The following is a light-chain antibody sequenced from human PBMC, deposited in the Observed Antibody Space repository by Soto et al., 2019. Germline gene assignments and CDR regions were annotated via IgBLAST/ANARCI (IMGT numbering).Light chain of an antibody. CDR1: QSVSNNY. J-gene: IGKJ1*01. CDR3: QQYGSSGT. Sequence: EIVLTQSPGTLSLSPGERATLSCRASQSVSNNYLAWYQQKPGQAPRLLIYGASNRATGIPDRFSGSGSGTDITLTISRLEPGDFAVYYCQQYGSSGTFGQGTKVDIK. CDR2: GAS. V-gene: IGKV3-20*01.